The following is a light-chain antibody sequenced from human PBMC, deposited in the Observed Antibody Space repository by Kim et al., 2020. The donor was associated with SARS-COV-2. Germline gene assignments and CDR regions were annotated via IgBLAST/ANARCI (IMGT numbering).Light chain of an antibody. V-gene: IGLV3-19*01. CDR1: SLRSSY. CDR3: NSRDSNDNVV. CDR2: GKT. J-gene: IGLJ2*01. Sequence: SSELTQDPAVSVALGQTVRITCQGDSLRSSYATWYQQKPGQAPLVVIYGKTNRPSGIPDRFSGSSSGNTASLTLPGTQAGDEADYYCNSRDSNDNVVFGG.